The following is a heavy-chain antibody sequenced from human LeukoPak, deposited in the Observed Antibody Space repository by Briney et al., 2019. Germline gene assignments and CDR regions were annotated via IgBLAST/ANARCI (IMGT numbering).Heavy chain of an antibody. CDR1: GFTFSRYA. D-gene: IGHD4-17*01. V-gene: IGHV3-23*01. Sequence: GGSLRLSCAASGFTFSRYALILVRQAPGKGLEWVLAIRAGGGTTFYADSVKGRFTVSRDNSRDTLYLQMNSLRVEDTAVYYCARDPNGDYVGAFDFWGQGTMVTVSS. CDR2: IRAGGGTT. CDR3: ARDPNGDYVGAFDF. J-gene: IGHJ3*01.